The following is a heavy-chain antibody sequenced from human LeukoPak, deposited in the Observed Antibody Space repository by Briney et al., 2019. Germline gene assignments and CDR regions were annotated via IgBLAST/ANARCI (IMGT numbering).Heavy chain of an antibody. D-gene: IGHD3-16*01. CDR3: ARGHMITFGGVSPGFDY. Sequence: PSQTLSLTCTVSGGSISSGSCYWSWIRQPAGKGLEWIGRIYTSGSTNYNPSLKSRVTISVDTSKNQFSLKLSSVTAADTAVYYCARGHMITFGGVSPGFDYWGQGTLVTVPS. J-gene: IGHJ4*02. CDR2: IYTSGST. CDR1: GGSISSGSCY. V-gene: IGHV4-61*02.